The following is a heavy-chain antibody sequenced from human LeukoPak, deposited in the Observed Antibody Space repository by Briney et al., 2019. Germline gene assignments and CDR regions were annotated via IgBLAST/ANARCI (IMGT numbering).Heavy chain of an antibody. J-gene: IGHJ6*03. Sequence: ASVKVSCKASGGTFSSYAISWVRQAPGQGLGWMGGIIPIFGTANYAQKFQGRVTITTDESTSTAYMELSSLRSKDTAVYYCARDSSSWYGDYYYYMDVWGKGTTVTVSS. V-gene: IGHV1-69*05. CDR2: IIPIFGTA. CDR1: GGTFSSYA. D-gene: IGHD6-13*01. CDR3: ARDSSSWYGDYYYYMDV.